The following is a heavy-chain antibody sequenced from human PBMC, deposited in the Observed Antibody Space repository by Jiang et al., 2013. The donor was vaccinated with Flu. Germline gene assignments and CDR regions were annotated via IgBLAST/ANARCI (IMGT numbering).Heavy chain of an antibody. CDR1: TFSSYS. CDR3: ARKYSISWYFDY. J-gene: IGHJ4*02. CDR2: ISTSSGTI. D-gene: IGHD6-13*01. V-gene: IGHV3-48*02. Sequence: TFSSYSMNWVRPGSREGGVEWVSYISTSSGTISYADSVKGRFTISRDNAKNSLYLQMNSLRDEDTAVYYCARKYSISWYFDYWGPGTLVTVSS.